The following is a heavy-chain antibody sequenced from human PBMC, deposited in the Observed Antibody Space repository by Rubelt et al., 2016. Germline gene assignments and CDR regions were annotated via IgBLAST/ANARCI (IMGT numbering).Heavy chain of an antibody. CDR1: GFHFGSFA. CDR2: ISYNAIDD. CDR3: VKDGEGAANYFAD. V-gene: IGHV3-30*18. D-gene: IGHD1-26*01. Sequence: VQLLESGGTLVQPGGSLRLSCAASGFHFGSFALHWVRQAPGRGLEWVATISYNAIDDYYVDSVKGRFTISRDSSRNTLYLQMNSLRPEDTAVYYGVKDGEGAANYFADWGQGALVTVSS. J-gene: IGHJ4*02.